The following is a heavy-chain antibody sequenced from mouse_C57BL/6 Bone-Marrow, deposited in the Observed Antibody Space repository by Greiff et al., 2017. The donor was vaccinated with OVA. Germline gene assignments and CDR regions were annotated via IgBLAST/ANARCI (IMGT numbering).Heavy chain of an antibody. Sequence: QVQLQQPGAELVRPGSSVKLSCKASGYTFTSYWMDWVKQRPGQGLEWIGNIYPSDSETHYNPKFKDKATLTVDNSSSTAYMQLRSQTSEDSAVYYCESSGYCGFAYWGQGTPVTVSA. CDR1: GYTFTSYW. CDR3: ESSGYCGFAY. D-gene: IGHD2-3*01. V-gene: IGHV1-61*01. CDR2: IYPSDSET. J-gene: IGHJ3*01.